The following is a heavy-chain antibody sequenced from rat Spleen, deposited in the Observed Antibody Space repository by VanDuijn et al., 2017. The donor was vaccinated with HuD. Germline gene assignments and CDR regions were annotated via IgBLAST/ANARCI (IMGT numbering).Heavy chain of an antibody. V-gene: IGHV5-29*01. J-gene: IGHJ2*01. CDR1: GFIFSDHY. CDR3: ARPRHNSGYPRYFDY. CDR2: INYDGRST. Sequence: EVQLVESDGGLVQPGRSLKLSCAASGFIFSDHYVAWVRQAPTKGLAWVATINYDGRSTFYRDSVRARFTVSRDTAQNILYLQMNSLQTEDTATYYCARPRHNSGYPRYFDYWGQGVMVTVSS. D-gene: IGHD4-3*01.